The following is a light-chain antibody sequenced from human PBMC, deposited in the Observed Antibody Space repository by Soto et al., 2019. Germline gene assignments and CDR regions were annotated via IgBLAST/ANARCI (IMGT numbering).Light chain of an antibody. CDR1: SSDVGGYNS. J-gene: IGLJ1*01. CDR2: EVN. Sequence: QSVLTQPPSASGSPGQSVTNSCTGTSSDVGGYNSVSWYQQHPGKAPRLMISEVNKRPSGVPDRFSGSKSGNTASLTVSGLQAEDEADYYCSSYAGSNIVFGTGTKVTVL. V-gene: IGLV2-8*01. CDR3: SSYAGSNIV.